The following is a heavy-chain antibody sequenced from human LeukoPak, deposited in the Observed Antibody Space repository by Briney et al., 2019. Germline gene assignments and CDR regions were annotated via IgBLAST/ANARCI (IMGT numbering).Heavy chain of an antibody. CDR2: ISWDSGSI. J-gene: IGHJ4*02. CDR3: AIAATYYYDSSGRFDY. CDR1: GFTFDDYA. Sequence: GRSLRLSCAAPGFTFDDYAMHWVRQAPGKGLEWVSGISWDSGSIGYADSVKGRFTISRDNAKNSLYLQMNSLRAEDTALYYCAIAATYYYDSSGRFDYWGQGTLVTVSS. D-gene: IGHD3-22*01. V-gene: IGHV3-9*01.